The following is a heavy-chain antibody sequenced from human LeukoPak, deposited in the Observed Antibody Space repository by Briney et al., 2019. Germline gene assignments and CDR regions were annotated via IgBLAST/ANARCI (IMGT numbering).Heavy chain of an antibody. D-gene: IGHD2-2*01. J-gene: IGHJ4*02. CDR3: ASSVVVPAAIDY. CDR1: GFTFSSYG. CDR2: IRYDGSNK. V-gene: IGHV3-30*02. Sequence: PGGSLRLSCAASGFTFSSYGMHWVRQAPGKGLEWVAFIRYDGSNKYYADSVKGPFTISRDNSKNTLYLQMNSLRAEDTAVYYCASSVVVPAAIDYWGQGTLVTVSS.